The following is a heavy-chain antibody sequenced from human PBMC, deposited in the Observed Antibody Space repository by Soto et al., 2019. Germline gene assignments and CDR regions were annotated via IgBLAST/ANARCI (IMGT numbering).Heavy chain of an antibody. V-gene: IGHV3-21*01. CDR1: GFTFSSYS. CDR2: ISSSSSYI. Sequence: EVQLVESGGGLVKPGGSLRLSCAASGFTFSSYSMNWVRQAPGKGLEWVSSISSSSSYIYYADSVKGRFTISRDNAKNSLYLQMNSLRAEDTAVYYCARDRRIAVAGDNYYYYGMDVWGKGTTVTVSS. CDR3: ARDRRIAVAGDNYYYYGMDV. J-gene: IGHJ6*04. D-gene: IGHD6-19*01.